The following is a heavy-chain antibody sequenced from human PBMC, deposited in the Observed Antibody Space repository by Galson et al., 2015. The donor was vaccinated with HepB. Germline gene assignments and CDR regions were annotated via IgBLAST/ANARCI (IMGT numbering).Heavy chain of an antibody. V-gene: IGHV1-3*01. CDR3: ARETFKLVVAGPYYYGMDV. CDR2: INAGNGNT. D-gene: IGHD6-19*01. Sequence: SVKVSCKASGYTFTSYAMHWVRQAPGQRLEWMGWINAGNGNTKYSQKFQGRVTITRDTSASTAYMELSSLRSEDTAVYYRARETFKLVVAGPYYYGMDVWGQGTTVTVSS. CDR1: GYTFTSYA. J-gene: IGHJ6*02.